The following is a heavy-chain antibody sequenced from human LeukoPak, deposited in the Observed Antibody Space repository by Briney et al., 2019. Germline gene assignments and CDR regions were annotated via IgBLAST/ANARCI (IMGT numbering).Heavy chain of an antibody. Sequence: PSETLSLTCTVSGGSISSYYWSWIRQPPGKGLEWIGYIYYSGSTNYNPSLKSRVTISVDTSKNQFSLKLSSVTAADTAVYYCAREAWIDGMGIAFDIWGQGTMVTVSS. CDR3: AREAWIDGMGIAFDI. CDR2: IYYSGST. J-gene: IGHJ3*02. D-gene: IGHD5-12*01. CDR1: GGSISSYY. V-gene: IGHV4-59*01.